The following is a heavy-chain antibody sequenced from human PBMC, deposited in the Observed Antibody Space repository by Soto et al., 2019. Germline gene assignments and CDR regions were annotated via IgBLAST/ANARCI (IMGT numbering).Heavy chain of an antibody. J-gene: IGHJ5*02. Sequence: QVQLVQSGAEVKKPGSSVQVSCKASGGTFSSYAISWVRQAPGQGLEWMGGIIPIFGTANYAQKFQGRVKITADESTSTAYMALSSLRSEDTAVYYCARDSRLQRVWFDPWGQGTLVAVSS. CDR1: GGTFSSYA. CDR3: ARDSRLQRVWFDP. V-gene: IGHV1-69*01. D-gene: IGHD2-15*01. CDR2: IIPIFGTA.